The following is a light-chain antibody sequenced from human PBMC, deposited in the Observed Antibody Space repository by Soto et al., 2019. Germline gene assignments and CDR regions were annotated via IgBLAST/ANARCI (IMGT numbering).Light chain of an antibody. CDR3: QQSYRTPNT. CDR1: QSINSY. J-gene: IGKJ2*01. CDR2: AAS. Sequence: DIQMTQSPSSLSASVGDRVTVTCRASQSINSYLNWYQQKPGKVPKLLIYAASSLQSGVPSRFSGSGSGTDFTLTISSLQPEDFATYYCQQSYRTPNTFGQGTKLEIK. V-gene: IGKV1-39*01.